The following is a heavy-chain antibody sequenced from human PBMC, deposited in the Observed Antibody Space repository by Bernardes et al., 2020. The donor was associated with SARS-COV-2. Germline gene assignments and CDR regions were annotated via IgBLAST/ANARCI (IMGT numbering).Heavy chain of an antibody. CDR3: ARGRGWLQISRNYGMDV. D-gene: IGHD5-12*01. Sequence: ASAKASCKASGYAFTSYDINRVRQATGQVLEWMGWMNPNSGNTVYAQKFQGRVTMTRNTSISTAYMELISLRSEDTAVYYCARGRGWLQISRNYGMDVWGQGTTVTVSS. V-gene: IGHV1-8*01. CDR1: GYAFTSYD. J-gene: IGHJ6*02. CDR2: MNPNSGNT.